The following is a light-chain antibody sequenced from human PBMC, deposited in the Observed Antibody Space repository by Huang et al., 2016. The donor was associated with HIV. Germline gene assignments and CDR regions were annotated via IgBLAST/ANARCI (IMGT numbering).Light chain of an antibody. V-gene: IGKV4-1*01. CDR3: HQYYDTPYS. CDR1: QTVLDSSNNKNY. J-gene: IGKJ2*01. Sequence: DIVMTQSPDSLAVSLGERATINCKSGQTVLDSSNNKNYLAWYQQKPGQPPKLLIYWASSRESGVPDRFSGSGSGTDFTLTISSLQAEDVAVYYCHQYYDTPYSFGQGTKLEIK. CDR2: WAS.